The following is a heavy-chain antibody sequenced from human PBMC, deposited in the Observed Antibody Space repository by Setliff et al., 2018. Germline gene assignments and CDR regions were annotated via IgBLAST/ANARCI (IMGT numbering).Heavy chain of an antibody. Sequence: SETLSLTCSVSGGIIYDHWWTWIRQPPGAGLEWIGRVYSDGSTDYNSSFTSRVTISVDKANNQFFLKLTSLTAADTAVYYCRFWSSYYKNDYWAQGTLVTVSS. V-gene: IGHV4-4*07. J-gene: IGHJ4*02. CDR2: VYSDGST. CDR1: GGIIYDHW. CDR3: RFWSSYYKNDY. D-gene: IGHD3-3*01.